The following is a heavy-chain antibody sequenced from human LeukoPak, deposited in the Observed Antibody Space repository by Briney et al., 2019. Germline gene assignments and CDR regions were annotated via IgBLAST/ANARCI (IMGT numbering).Heavy chain of an antibody. V-gene: IGHV3-13*01. D-gene: IGHD2-15*01. Sequence: GGSLGLSCAASGFTFRSYDMHWVRQATGKGLEWVSAIGIGGDTYYPGSVKGRFTISRENAKNSLYLQMNSLRAGDTAVYYCVRQATPHGHFDYWGQGILVTVSS. CDR1: GFTFRSYD. J-gene: IGHJ4*02. CDR3: VRQATPHGHFDY. CDR2: IGIGGDT.